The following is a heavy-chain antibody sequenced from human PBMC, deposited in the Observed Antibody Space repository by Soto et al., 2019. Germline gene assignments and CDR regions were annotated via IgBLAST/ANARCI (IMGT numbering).Heavy chain of an antibody. D-gene: IGHD3-22*01. Sequence: PGESLKISCKGSGYSFTSYWIGWMRQMPGKGLEWMGIIYPGDSDTRYSPSFQGQVTISADKSISTAYLQWSSLKASDTAMYYCARRRAYYYDSSGYYEWDYWGQGTLVTVSS. J-gene: IGHJ4*02. V-gene: IGHV5-51*01. CDR2: IYPGDSDT. CDR1: GYSFTSYW. CDR3: ARRRAYYYDSSGYYEWDY.